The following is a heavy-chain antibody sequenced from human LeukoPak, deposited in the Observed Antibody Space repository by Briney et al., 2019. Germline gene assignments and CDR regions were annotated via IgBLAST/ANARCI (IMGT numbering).Heavy chain of an antibody. CDR2: IYSGGST. CDR1: GFTVSSND. J-gene: IGHJ4*02. V-gene: IGHV3-53*01. Sequence: GGSLRLSCAASGFTVSSNDMSWVRQAPGKGLEWVSIIYSGGSTYYADSVKGRFTISRDNPKNTLYLQMNSLRAEDTAVYYCARESSGYFDYWGQGTLVTVSS. CDR3: ARESSGYFDY. D-gene: IGHD3-22*01.